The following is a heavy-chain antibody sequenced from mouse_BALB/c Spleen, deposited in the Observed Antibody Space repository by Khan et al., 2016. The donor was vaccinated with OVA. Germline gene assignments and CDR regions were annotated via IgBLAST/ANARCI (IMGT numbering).Heavy chain of an antibody. CDR2: ISDLAYTI. Sequence: EVQLQEPGGGLVQPGGSRKLSCAASGFTFSDYGMAWVRQAPGKGSEWVAFISDLAYTIYYADTVTGRFTISRANATNTLYLEMSSLRSEDTAIYYCARGGGTTPFAYWGQGTLVTVSA. D-gene: IGHD2-14*01. J-gene: IGHJ3*01. CDR3: ARGGGTTPFAY. CDR1: GFTFSDYG. V-gene: IGHV5-15*02.